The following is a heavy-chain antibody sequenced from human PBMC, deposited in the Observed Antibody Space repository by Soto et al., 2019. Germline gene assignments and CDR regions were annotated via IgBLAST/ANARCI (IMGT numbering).Heavy chain of an antibody. CDR1: GASISRFY. J-gene: IGHJ4*02. V-gene: IGHV4-59*01. D-gene: IGHD6-19*01. CDR3: AQTTGWPGFAY. CDR2: TDNGEST. Sequence: QVQLQESGPGLVKPSETMSLTCSASGASISRFYWNWIRQPPGKGLEWIGPTDNGESTNNNPSLKSPATRSGDAAKNLLSRTLTSAAAANTAVYYCAQTTGWPGFAYWRPGTLVTVSS.